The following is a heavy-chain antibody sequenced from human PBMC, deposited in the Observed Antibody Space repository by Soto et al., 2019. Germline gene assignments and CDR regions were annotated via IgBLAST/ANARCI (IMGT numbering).Heavy chain of an antibody. D-gene: IGHD3-16*01. J-gene: IGHJ6*02. CDR1: GGTFSSYA. CDR2: IIPIFGTA. Sequence: QVQLAQSGAEVKKPGSSVKVSCKASGGTFSSYAISWVRQAPGQGLEWMGGIIPIFGTANYAQKFQGRVTITADESTSTAYMELSSLRSEDTAVYYCARGPPEGDYYYYYGMDVWGQGTTVTVSS. CDR3: ARGPPEGDYYYYYGMDV. V-gene: IGHV1-69*01.